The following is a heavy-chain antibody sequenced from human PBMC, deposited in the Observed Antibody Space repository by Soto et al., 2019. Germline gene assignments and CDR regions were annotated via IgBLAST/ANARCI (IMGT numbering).Heavy chain of an antibody. CDR2: MNPTTTTT. J-gene: IGHJ4*02. CDR1: ENTFSTYS. V-gene: IGHV1-46*01. Sequence: ASVKVSCKASENTFSTYSLHWVRQAPGQGLEWMGVMNPTTTTTTDAQKFQGRVTMTRNTSISTAYMELSSLRSEDTAVYYCARWDYGDYACFDYWGQGTLVTVSS. D-gene: IGHD4-17*01. CDR3: ARWDYGDYACFDY.